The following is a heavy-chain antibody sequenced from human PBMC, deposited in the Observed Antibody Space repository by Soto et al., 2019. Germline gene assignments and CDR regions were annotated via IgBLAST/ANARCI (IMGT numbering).Heavy chain of an antibody. J-gene: IGHJ5*02. D-gene: IGHD3-3*01. CDR1: GFSLSTSGVG. V-gene: IGHV2-5*02. Sequence: QITLKESGPTLVKPTQTLTLTCTFSGFSLSTSGVGVGWIRQPPGKALEWLALIYWDDDKRYSPSLKSRLTITKDTAKSQVVITMPSLAPVGTPTYFWDHRGYDFWSGCPPQSWLDPRGQGTLVPVSS. CDR3: DHRGYDFWSGCPPQSWLDP. CDR2: IYWDDDK.